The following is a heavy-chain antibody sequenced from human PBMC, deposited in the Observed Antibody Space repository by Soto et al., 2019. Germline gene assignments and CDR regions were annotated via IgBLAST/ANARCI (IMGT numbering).Heavy chain of an antibody. CDR2: FFIGGNT. J-gene: IGHJ6*02. V-gene: IGHV4-39*01. D-gene: IGHD5-12*01. CDR3: ARHVEGYSGYDYYYYGMDV. CDR1: GGSISSSTYY. Sequence: PSETLSLTCTVSGGSISSSTYYWGWMRQPPGKGLEWIASFFIGGNTYYNPSLKSRVTISVDTSKNQLSLKLSSVTAADTAVYYCARHVEGYSGYDYYYYGMDVWGQGTTVTVSS.